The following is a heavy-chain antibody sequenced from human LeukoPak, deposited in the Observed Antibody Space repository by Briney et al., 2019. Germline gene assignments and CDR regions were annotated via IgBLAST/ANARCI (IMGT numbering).Heavy chain of an antibody. D-gene: IGHD6-6*01. CDR1: GFTVSSNY. Sequence: PGGSLSLTCAASGFTVSSNYMSWVRQAPGKGLEWVSVIYSGGSTYYADSVKGRFTISRDNSKNTLYLQMNSLRAEDTAVYYCARDQVAARSNYYYGMDVWGQGTTVTVSS. CDR3: ARDQVAARSNYYYGMDV. CDR2: IYSGGST. V-gene: IGHV3-53*01. J-gene: IGHJ6*02.